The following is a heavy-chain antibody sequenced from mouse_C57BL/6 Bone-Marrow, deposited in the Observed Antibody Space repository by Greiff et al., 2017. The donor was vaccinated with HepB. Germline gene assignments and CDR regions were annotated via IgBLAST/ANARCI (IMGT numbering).Heavy chain of an antibody. CDR1: GYTFTSYW. V-gene: IGHV1-69*01. J-gene: IGHJ3*01. CDR3: VYYDYDSFAY. CDR2: IDPSDSYT. D-gene: IGHD2-4*01. Sequence: VQLKQPGAELVMPGASVKLSCKASGYTFTSYWMHWVKQRPGQGLEWIGEIDPSDSYTNYNQKFKGKSTLTVDKSSSTAYMQLSSLTSEDSAVYYCVYYDYDSFAYWGQGTLVTVSA.